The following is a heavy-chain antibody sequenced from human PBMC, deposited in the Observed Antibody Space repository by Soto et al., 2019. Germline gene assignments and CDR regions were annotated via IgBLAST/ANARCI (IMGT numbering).Heavy chain of an antibody. V-gene: IGHV3-11*01. D-gene: IGHD3-9*01. J-gene: IGHJ4*02. CDR1: GINFRDSY. CDR3: ARGSRYSEDY. Sequence: PGRSLRLSCAASGINFRDSYMSWIRQSPGKGLEWISYISSCSSTIYYVESVKGRFTRSRDNAKNSLYLQMNSLRAEETAVYYCARGSRYSEDYWGQGAVVTVSS. CDR2: ISSCSSTI.